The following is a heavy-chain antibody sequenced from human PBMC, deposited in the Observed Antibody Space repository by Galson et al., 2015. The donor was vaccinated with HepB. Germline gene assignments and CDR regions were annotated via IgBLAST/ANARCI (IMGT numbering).Heavy chain of an antibody. CDR2: ISYDGSNK. D-gene: IGHD4-17*01. Sequence: SLRLSCAASGFTFSSYAMHWVRQAPGKGLEWVAVISYDGSNKYYADSVKGRFTISRDNSKNTLYLQMNSLRAEDTAVYYCARDRPSRSDYGDYSTSLDYWGQGTLVTVSS. V-gene: IGHV3-30*04. CDR3: ARDRPSRSDYGDYSTSLDY. CDR1: GFTFSSYA. J-gene: IGHJ4*02.